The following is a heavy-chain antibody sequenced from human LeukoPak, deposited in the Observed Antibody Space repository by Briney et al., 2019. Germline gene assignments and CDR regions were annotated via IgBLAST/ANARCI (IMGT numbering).Heavy chain of an antibody. CDR2: INHSGSS. Sequence: SETLSLTCAVYGDSFSGYYWTWIRQPPGKGLEWIGEINHSGSSNYNPSLRSRVTISVDTSKNQFSLKLSSVTAADTAVYYCARHGGESIVAMILHAFDIWGQGTMVTVSS. CDR3: ARHGGESIVAMILHAFDI. J-gene: IGHJ3*02. CDR1: GDSFSGYY. V-gene: IGHV4-34*01. D-gene: IGHD5-12*01.